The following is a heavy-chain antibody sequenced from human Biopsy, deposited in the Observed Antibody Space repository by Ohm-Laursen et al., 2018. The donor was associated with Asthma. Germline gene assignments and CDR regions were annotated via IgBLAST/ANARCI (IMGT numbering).Heavy chain of an antibody. CDR1: GFTFSSYS. Sequence: GSLRLSCSATGFTFSSYSMYWVRQAPGKGLGWVSAISGSGGSTYYADSVKGRFTISRDNSKNTLYLQMNSLRAEDTAVYYCTRREYSDSRISPLDLWGHGTMVTVSS. J-gene: IGHJ3*01. D-gene: IGHD3-22*01. V-gene: IGHV3-23*01. CDR2: ISGSGGST. CDR3: TRREYSDSRISPLDL.